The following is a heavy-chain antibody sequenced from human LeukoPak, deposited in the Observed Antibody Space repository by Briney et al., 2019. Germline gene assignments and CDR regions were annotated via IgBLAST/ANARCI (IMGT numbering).Heavy chain of an antibody. Sequence: PSETLSLTCAVYGGSFSGYYWSWIRQPPGKGLVWIGEINHSGSTNYNPYLKSRVTISVDTSKNQFSLKLSSVTAADTAVYYCARGQDYYDSSGYYWGYYYYMDVWGKGTTVTVSS. D-gene: IGHD3-22*01. CDR2: INHSGST. V-gene: IGHV4-34*01. J-gene: IGHJ6*03. CDR3: ARGQDYYDSSGYYWGYYYYMDV. CDR1: GGSFSGYY.